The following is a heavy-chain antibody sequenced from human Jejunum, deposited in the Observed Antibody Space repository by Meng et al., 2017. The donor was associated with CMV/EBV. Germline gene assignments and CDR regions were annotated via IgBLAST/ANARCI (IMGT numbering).Heavy chain of an antibody. CDR2: ISSDGSNK. CDR1: SYV. J-gene: IGHJ4*02. D-gene: IGHD3-3*01. Sequence: SYVMHWVRQAPGKGLEFVAVISSDGSNKYYAASVKGRFTISRDNSKNTLYLKLDSLRPEDTAVYYCARPYNSVDFWSGYSYYLDYWGQGVLVTVSS. CDR3: ARPYNSVDFWSGYSYYLDY. V-gene: IGHV3-30*19.